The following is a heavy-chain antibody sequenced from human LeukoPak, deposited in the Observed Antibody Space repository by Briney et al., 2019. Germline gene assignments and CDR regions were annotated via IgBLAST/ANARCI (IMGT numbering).Heavy chain of an antibody. CDR1: GFTFSSYS. J-gene: IGHJ3*02. D-gene: IGHD3-22*01. V-gene: IGHV3-21*01. Sequence: GGSLRLSCAASGFTFSSYSMNWVRQAPGKGLEWVSSISSSSSYIYYADSVKGRFTISRDNAKNSLYLQMNSLRAEDTAVYYCARDSSGYFQNAFDIWGQGTMVTVSS. CDR2: ISSSSSYI. CDR3: ARDSSGYFQNAFDI.